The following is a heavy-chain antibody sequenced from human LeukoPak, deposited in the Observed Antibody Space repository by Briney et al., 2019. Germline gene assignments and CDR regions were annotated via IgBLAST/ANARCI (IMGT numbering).Heavy chain of an antibody. CDR2: ISYDGSNK. Sequence: PGGSLRLSCAASEFTFSSYAMHWVRQAPGKGLEWVAVISYDGSNKYYADSVEGRFTISRDNSKNTLYLQMNSLRAEDTAVYYCARDGTDYSSSWQLDYWGQGTLVTVSS. D-gene: IGHD6-13*01. V-gene: IGHV3-30-3*01. CDR3: ARDGTDYSSSWQLDY. J-gene: IGHJ4*02. CDR1: EFTFSSYA.